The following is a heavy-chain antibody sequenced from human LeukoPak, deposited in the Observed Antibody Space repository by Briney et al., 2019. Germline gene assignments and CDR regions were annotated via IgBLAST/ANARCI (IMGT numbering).Heavy chain of an antibody. V-gene: IGHV1-69*01. J-gene: IGHJ6*02. CDR1: GGTFSSYA. CDR2: IIPIFGTA. CDR3: ARDIITMVRGVITNYYYGMDV. Sequence: SVKVSCKASGGTFSSYAISWVRQAPGQGLEWMGGIIPIFGTANYPQKFQGRVTITADESTSTAYMELSSLRSEDTAVYYCARDIITMVRGVITNYYYGMDVWGQGATVTVSS. D-gene: IGHD3-10*01.